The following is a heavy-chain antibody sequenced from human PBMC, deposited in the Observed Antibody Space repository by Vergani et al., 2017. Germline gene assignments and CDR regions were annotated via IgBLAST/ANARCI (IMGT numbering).Heavy chain of an antibody. J-gene: IGHJ4*02. V-gene: IGHV4-4*02. D-gene: IGHD2-15*01. CDR1: GGSISSSNW. CDR2: IYHSGST. Sequence: QVQLQESGPGLVKPSGTLSLTCAVSGGSISSSNWWSWVRQPPGKGLEWIGEIYHSGSTNYNPSLKSRVTISVDTSKNQFSLKLSSVTAADTAVYYCARAGEYCSGGSCSVVDYWGQGTLVTVSS. CDR3: ARAGEYCSGGSCSVVDY.